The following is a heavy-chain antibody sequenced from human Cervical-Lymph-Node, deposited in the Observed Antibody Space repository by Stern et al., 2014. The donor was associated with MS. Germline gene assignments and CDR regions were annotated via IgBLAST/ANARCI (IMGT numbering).Heavy chain of an antibody. Sequence: EVQLVESGGGLVQPGGSLRLSCAASGFTFKDYWMHWVRQAPGKGLVWVSRTNSDESSTSYAESVQGRFTISRDNAKNTLYLQMDSLRAEDTAVYYCARKRAYSGPHPFDYWGQGTLVTVSS. J-gene: IGHJ4*02. D-gene: IGHD1-26*01. CDR1: GFTFKDYW. CDR2: TNSDESST. CDR3: ARKRAYSGPHPFDY. V-gene: IGHV3-74*01.